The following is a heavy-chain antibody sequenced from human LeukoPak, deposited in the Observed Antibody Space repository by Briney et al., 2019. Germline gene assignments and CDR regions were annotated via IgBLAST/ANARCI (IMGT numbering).Heavy chain of an antibody. CDR1: GYTFTGYY. D-gene: IGHD6-13*01. CDR3: ARGEAHGASSWYGC. V-gene: IGHV1-2*02. Sequence: APVKVSCKASGYTFTGYYMHWVRQAPGQGLEWMGWINPNSGGTNYAQKFQGRVTMTRDTSISTAYMELSRLRSDDTAVYYCARGEAHGASSWYGCWGQGTLVTVSS. J-gene: IGHJ4*02. CDR2: INPNSGGT.